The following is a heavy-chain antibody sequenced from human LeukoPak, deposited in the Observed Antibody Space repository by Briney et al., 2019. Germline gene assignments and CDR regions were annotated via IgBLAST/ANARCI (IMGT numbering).Heavy chain of an antibody. J-gene: IGHJ2*01. Sequence: GGSLRLSCAASGCTFSSYSMNWVRQAPGKGLEWVSSISNSSSYIYYADSVKRRFTISRDNAKNSLYLQMNSLTADDTAVYYCAGDLYCASRSNNWSFDLWGRGTLVTVSS. D-gene: IGHD3-22*01. CDR2: ISNSSSYI. CDR3: AGDLYCASRSNNWSFDL. V-gene: IGHV3-21*01. CDR1: GCTFSSYS.